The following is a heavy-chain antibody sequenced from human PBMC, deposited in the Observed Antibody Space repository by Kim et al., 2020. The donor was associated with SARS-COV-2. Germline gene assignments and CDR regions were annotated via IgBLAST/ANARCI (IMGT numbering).Heavy chain of an antibody. J-gene: IGHJ6*04. V-gene: IGHV4-39*01. D-gene: IGHD2-15*01. Sequence: SETLSLICTVSGGSISTSSYYWGWIRQSPGKGLEWIASIFYSGTAFYNPSLKSRVTISRDTSKNQFSLTMTSVTAADTAIYYCANMVEQTSIEPDYFYGMDVWGKGTAVTVSS. CDR1: GGSISTSSYY. CDR3: ANMVEQTSIEPDYFYGMDV. CDR2: IFYSGTA.